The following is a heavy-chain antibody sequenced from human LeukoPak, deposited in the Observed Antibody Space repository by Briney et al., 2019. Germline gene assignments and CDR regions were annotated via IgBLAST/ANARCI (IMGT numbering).Heavy chain of an antibody. V-gene: IGHV3-7*01. J-gene: IGHJ6*02. CDR3: ARVALGGYCSGGSCYLDNYYYYGMDV. CDR2: IKQGGSEK. Sequence: GGSLRLSCAASGFTFSSYWMSWVRQAPGKGLEWVANIKQGGSEKYYVDSVKGRFTISRDNAKNSLYLQMNSLRAEDTAVYYCARVALGGYCSGGSCYLDNYYYYGMDVWGQGTTVTVSS. D-gene: IGHD2-15*01. CDR1: GFTFSSYW.